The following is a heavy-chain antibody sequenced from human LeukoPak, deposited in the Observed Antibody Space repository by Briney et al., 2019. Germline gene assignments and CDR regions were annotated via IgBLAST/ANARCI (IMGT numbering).Heavy chain of an antibody. CDR2: IYWDDDR. CDR3: AHRKNYYDSSVFDN. J-gene: IGHJ4*02. CDR1: GFSLNTRGVG. Sequence: ESGPTLVNPTQTLTLTCTFSGFSLNTRGVGVGWICQPPGRALEWLALIYWDDDRRYSPSLKSRLTITKDTSKNQVVITMTNMDPVDTATYFCAHRKNYYDSSVFDNWGQGTLVTVSS. D-gene: IGHD3-22*01. V-gene: IGHV2-5*02.